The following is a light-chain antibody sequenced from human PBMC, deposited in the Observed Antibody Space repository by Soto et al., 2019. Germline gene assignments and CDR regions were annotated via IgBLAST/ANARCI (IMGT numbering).Light chain of an antibody. CDR1: QSVSRTY. Sequence: EIVLTQSPGTLSLSPGERATLSCRAIQSVSRTYIAWYQQNPGRAPRLLNYGASSRATGIPDRFSGSGSGIDFTHTISRLEPEDFAVYFCQQYGRSPPFTFGQGNKVEIK. V-gene: IGKV3-20*01. CDR2: GAS. J-gene: IGKJ2*01. CDR3: QQYGRSPPFT.